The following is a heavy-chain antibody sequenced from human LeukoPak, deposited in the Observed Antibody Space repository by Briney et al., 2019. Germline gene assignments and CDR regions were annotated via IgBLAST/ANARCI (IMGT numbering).Heavy chain of an antibody. CDR1: GYTLTELS. Sequence: ASVKVSCKVSGYTLTELSMHWVRQAPGKELEWMGGFDPEDGETIYAQKFQGRVTMTEDTSTDTAYMELSSLRSEDTAVYYCALLRNYGDYENYWGQGTLVTVSS. CDR3: ALLRNYGDYENY. CDR2: FDPEDGET. V-gene: IGHV1-24*01. D-gene: IGHD4-17*01. J-gene: IGHJ4*02.